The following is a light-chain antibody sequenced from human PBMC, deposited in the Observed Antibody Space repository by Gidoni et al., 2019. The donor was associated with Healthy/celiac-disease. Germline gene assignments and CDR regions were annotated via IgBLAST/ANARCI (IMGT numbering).Light chain of an antibody. CDR1: QSLVYSDGNTY. V-gene: IGKV2-30*01. CDR3: MQGTHWLRT. Sequence: DVVMTQSPLSLPVTLGQPASISCRSSQSLVYSDGNTYLNWFQQNPGQSPRRLIYKVSNRDSGVPDRFSGSGSGTDCTLKISRVEAEDVGVYYCMQGTHWLRTFGPXTKVDIK. CDR2: KVS. J-gene: IGKJ3*01.